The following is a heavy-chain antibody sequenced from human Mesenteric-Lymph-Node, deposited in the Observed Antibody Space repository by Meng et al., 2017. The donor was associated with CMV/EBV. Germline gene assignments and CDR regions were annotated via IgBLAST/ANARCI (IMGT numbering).Heavy chain of an antibody. CDR2: INPNSGGT. D-gene: IGHD6-13*01. CDR1: GYTFTGYY. CDR3: ARGTAAAGTYPYFYHGMDV. J-gene: IGHJ6*02. V-gene: IGHV1-2*02. Sequence: ASVKVSCKASGYTFTGYYMHWVRQAPGQGLEWMGWINPNSGGTNYAQKFQGRVTMTRDTSISTAYMELSSLRSEDTAVYYCARGTAAAGTYPYFYHGMDVWGQGTTVTVSS.